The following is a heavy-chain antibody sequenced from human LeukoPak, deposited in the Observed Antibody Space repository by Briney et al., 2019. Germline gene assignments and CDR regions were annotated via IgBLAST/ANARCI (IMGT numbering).Heavy chain of an antibody. CDR2: ISYDGSNK. Sequence: PGGSLRLSCAASGFTFSSYAMPWVRQAPGKGLEWVAVISYDGSNKYYADSVKGRFTISRDNSKNTLYLQMNSLRAEDTAVYYCARDAIFGVVIPKYNWFDPWGQGTLVTVSS. V-gene: IGHV3-30-3*01. J-gene: IGHJ5*02. D-gene: IGHD3-3*01. CDR1: GFTFSSYA. CDR3: ARDAIFGVVIPKYNWFDP.